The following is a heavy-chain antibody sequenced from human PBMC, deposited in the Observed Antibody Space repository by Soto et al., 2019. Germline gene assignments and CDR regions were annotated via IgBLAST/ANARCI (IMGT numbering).Heavy chain of an antibody. Sequence: QVQLVQSGAEVKKPGSSVKVSCKASGGTFSSYTISWVRQAPGQGLEWMGRIIPIPGIANYAQKFQGRVTITADKSTSTAYMELSSLRSEDTAVYYCASFRYFDWGDAFDIWGQGTMVTVSS. J-gene: IGHJ3*02. CDR3: ASFRYFDWGDAFDI. CDR1: GGTFSSYT. CDR2: IIPIPGIA. V-gene: IGHV1-69*02. D-gene: IGHD3-9*01.